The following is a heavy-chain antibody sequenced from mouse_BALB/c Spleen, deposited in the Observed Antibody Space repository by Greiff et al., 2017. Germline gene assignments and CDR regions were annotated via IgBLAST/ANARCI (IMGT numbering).Heavy chain of an antibody. CDR3: ASAIDDYAMDY. Sequence: EVKLVESGGGLVQPGGSLRLSCATSGFTFTDYYMSWVRQPPGKALEWLGFIRNKANGYTTEYSASVKGRFTISRDNSQSILYLQMNTLGAEDSATYYCASAIDDYAMDYWGQGTSVTVSS. J-gene: IGHJ4*01. V-gene: IGHV7-3*02. CDR2: IRNKANGYTT. CDR1: GFTFTDYY.